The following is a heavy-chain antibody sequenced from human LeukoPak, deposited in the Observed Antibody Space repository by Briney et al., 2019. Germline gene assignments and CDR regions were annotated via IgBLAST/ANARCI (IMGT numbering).Heavy chain of an antibody. CDR1: AFNFSNNW. V-gene: IGHV3-74*03. J-gene: IGHJ4*02. CDR3: TGVDYY. CDR2: INDFGNFI. Sequence: GWSLRLSCTGSAFNFSNNWVHWVRQVPGKGLEWVSCINDFGNFITYADSVKGRFTISRDNAKNTLFLQMNSLRVEDTAIYYCTGVDYYWGXGIPVTVSS.